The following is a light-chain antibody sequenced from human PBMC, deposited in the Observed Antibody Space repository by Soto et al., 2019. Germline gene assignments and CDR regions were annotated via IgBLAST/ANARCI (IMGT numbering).Light chain of an antibody. J-gene: IGKJ5*01. CDR2: GAS. CDR1: QGVSRK. CDR3: QQYNNWPPIT. V-gene: IGKV3-15*01. Sequence: DIVMTQSPATLSVAPGERVTFSCRASQGVSRKLAWYQHKPGQAPRLLISGASTGATGIPARFSGSGSGTEFTLTISSLQSEDIAVYWCQQYNNWPPITFGQGTRLEIK.